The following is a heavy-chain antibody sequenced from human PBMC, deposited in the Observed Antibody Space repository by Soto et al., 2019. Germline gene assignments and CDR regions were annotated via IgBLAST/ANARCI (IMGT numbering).Heavy chain of an antibody. J-gene: IGHJ6*02. CDR3: ARDIGCSGGSCYDYGMDV. CDR1: AFSFSSFG. Sequence: PGGSLRLSCAASAFSFSSFGMHWVRQAPGKGLEWVAAIWHDGSNTYYADSVKGRFTISRDNANNSLYLQMNSLRDEDTAVYYCARDIGCSGGSCYDYGMDVWGQGTTVTVSS. D-gene: IGHD2-15*01. V-gene: IGHV3-33*01. CDR2: IWHDGSNT.